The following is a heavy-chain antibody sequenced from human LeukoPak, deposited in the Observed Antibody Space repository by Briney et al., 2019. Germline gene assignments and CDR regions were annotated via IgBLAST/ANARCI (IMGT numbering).Heavy chain of an antibody. CDR3: AKDLRERFLTRYSYYFDY. CDR2: ISGSGGST. J-gene: IGHJ4*02. Sequence: PGGSLRLSCAASGFTFSSYAMSWVRQAPGKGLEWVSAISGSGGSTYYADSVKGRFTISRDNSKNTLYLQMNSLRAEDTAVYYCAKDLRERFLTRYSYYFDYWGQGTLVTVSS. CDR1: GFTFSSYA. D-gene: IGHD3-10*01. V-gene: IGHV3-23*01.